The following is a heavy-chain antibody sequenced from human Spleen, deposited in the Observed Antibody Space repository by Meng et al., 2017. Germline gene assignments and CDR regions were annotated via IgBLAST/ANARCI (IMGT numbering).Heavy chain of an antibody. Sequence: QPQLQESGPGLVKPSGALSLTCSVSGGSISTSGYYWGWIRQPPGKGLEWIGSIYYSGSTYYNPSLKSRVTISVDTSKNQFSLKLSSVTAADTAVYYCASHGGSYYVGYWGQGTLVTVSS. CDR2: IYYSGST. J-gene: IGHJ4*02. V-gene: IGHV4-39*01. CDR3: ASHGGSYYVGY. CDR1: GGSISTSGYY. D-gene: IGHD1-26*01.